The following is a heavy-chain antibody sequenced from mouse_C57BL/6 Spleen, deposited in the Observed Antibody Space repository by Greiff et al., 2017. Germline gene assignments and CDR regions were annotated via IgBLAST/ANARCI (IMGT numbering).Heavy chain of an antibody. CDR1: GYTFTSYW. V-gene: IGHV1-64*01. J-gene: IGHJ1*03. CDR2: IHPNSGST. Sequence: QVQLQQPGAELVKPGASVKLSCKASGYTFTSYWMHWVKQRPGQGLEWIGMIHPNSGSTNYNEKFKSKATLTVDKSSSTAYMQLSSLTSEDSAVYYCARCYYGSSLNWYFDVWGTGTPVTVSS. D-gene: IGHD1-1*01. CDR3: ARCYYGSSLNWYFDV.